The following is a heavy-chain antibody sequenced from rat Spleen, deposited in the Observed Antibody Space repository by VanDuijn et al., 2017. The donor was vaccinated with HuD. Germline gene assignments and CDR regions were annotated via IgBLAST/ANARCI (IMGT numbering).Heavy chain of an antibody. V-gene: IGHV5-25*01. J-gene: IGHJ1*01. CDR1: GFTFNDYN. Sequence: EVQLVESGGGLVQPGGSMNLSCAASGFTFNDYNMTWVRQAPTKGLEWVASISPGGGTSHYRDSVRGRFTVSRDDAKNTLYLQMDSLRSEDTATYYCTRAGYLRDWYFDFWGPGTMVTVSS. CDR3: TRAGYLRDWYFDF. CDR2: ISPGGGTS. D-gene: IGHD2-2*01.